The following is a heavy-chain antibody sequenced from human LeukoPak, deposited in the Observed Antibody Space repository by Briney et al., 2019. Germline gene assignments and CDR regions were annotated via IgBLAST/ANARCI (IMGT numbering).Heavy chain of an antibody. CDR2: INHSGST. CDR1: GGSLSGYY. Sequence: SETLSLTCAVYGGSLSGYYWSWIRQPPGKGLEWIGEINHSGSTNYNPSLKSRVTISVDTSKNQFSLKLSSVTAADTAVYYCARGWGYYGSGRTPHYFDYWGQGTLVTVSS. CDR3: ARGWGYYGSGRTPHYFDY. D-gene: IGHD3-10*01. J-gene: IGHJ4*02. V-gene: IGHV4-34*01.